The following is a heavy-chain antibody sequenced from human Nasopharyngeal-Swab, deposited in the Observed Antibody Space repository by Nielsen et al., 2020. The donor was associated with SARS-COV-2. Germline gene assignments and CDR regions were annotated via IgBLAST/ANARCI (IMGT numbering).Heavy chain of an antibody. CDR3: AKGLDPCDILTASFFDS. D-gene: IGHD3-9*01. CDR1: GFTFDEYA. V-gene: IGHV3-43*02. Sequence: GESLKISCAASGFTFDEYAMHWVRQAPGKGLEWVSLIGGDGINTYYADSVKGRFTISRDNSKNSLYLQMNSLTIEDTALYYCAKGLDPCDILTASFFDSWGQGTLVTVSS. CDR2: IGGDGINT. J-gene: IGHJ4*02.